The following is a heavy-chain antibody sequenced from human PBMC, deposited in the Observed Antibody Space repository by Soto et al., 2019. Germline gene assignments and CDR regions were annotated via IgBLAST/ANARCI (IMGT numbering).Heavy chain of an antibody. Sequence: PGGSLRLSCAASGFTFSSYAMSWVRQAPGKGLEWVSAISGSGGSTYYAGSVKGRFTISRDNSKNTLYLQMNSLRAEDTAVYYCAKARTTVTTLSIILDYWGQGTLVTVSS. J-gene: IGHJ4*02. D-gene: IGHD4-17*01. V-gene: IGHV3-23*01. CDR2: ISGSGGST. CDR3: AKARTTVTTLSIILDY. CDR1: GFTFSSYA.